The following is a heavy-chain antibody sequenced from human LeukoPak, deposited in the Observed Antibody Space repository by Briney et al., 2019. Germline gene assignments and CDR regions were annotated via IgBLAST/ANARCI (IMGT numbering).Heavy chain of an antibody. V-gene: IGHV3-23*01. J-gene: IGHJ4*02. CDR1: GFTFSRHG. CDR3: VKEGRFLPPAN. D-gene: IGHD3-16*01. CDR2: ISAGGDIT. Sequence: GGSLRLSCAASGFTFSRHGMSWVRRAPGKGLEWVSAISAGGDITLYADSVKGRFTISRDTSQNTVYLQMNSLRAEDTATYYCVKEGRFLPPANWGQGTLVTVSS.